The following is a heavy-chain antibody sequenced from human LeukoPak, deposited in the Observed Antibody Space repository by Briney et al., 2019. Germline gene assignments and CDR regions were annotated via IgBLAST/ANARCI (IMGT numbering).Heavy chain of an antibody. V-gene: IGHV3-64*02. Sequence: PGGSLRLSCAASGFTLSSFSMPWVRQSPGRGLEYVSAINYKGGTTYYADSVKGRFTISRDNSKNTLYLQMASLRGEDMAVYYCARVGPETAFDYWGQGTLVTVSS. CDR1: GFTLSSFS. CDR2: INYKGGTT. J-gene: IGHJ4*02. D-gene: IGHD1-14*01. CDR3: ARVGPETAFDY.